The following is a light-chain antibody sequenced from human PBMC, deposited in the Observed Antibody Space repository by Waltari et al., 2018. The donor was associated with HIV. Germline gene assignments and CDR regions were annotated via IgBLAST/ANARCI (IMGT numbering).Light chain of an antibody. J-gene: IGLJ3*02. CDR1: TADVGGYNH. CDR3: VSYAGVNDRWA. CDR2: ELT. V-gene: IGLV2-8*01. Sequence: SALTQPPSASGSPGQSVTISCTGTTADVGGYNHVSWYQQHPGKAPKFLIFELTPRPSGVPKRFSGSKSGNTASLTVSGLQAEDEAHYYCVSYAGVNDRWAFGGGTKLTV.